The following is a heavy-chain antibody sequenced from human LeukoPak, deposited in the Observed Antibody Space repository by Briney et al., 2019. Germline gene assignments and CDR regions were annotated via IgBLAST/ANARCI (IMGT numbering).Heavy chain of an antibody. V-gene: IGHV1-46*01. CDR1: GYTFTSYY. J-gene: IGHJ4*02. D-gene: IGHD6-6*01. CDR2: INPSGGST. CDR3: ARTSPEYSTVDGYFDY. Sequence: ASVKVSCKASGYTFTSYYMHWVRQAPGQGLEWMGIINPSGGSTSYAQKFQGRVTMTRDRSTSTVYMELSSLRSEDTAVYYCARTSPEYSTVDGYFDYWGQGTLVTVSS.